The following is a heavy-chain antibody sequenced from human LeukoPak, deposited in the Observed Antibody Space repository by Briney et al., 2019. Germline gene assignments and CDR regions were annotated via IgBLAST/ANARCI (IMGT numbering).Heavy chain of an antibody. CDR2: ISYDGSNK. CDR1: GFTFSSYA. V-gene: IGHV3-30*01. Sequence: GGSLRLSCAASGFTFSSYAMHWVRQAPGKGLEWVAVISYDGSNKYYADSVKGRFTISRDNSKNTLYLQMNSLRAEDTAVYYCVVSGQDYYDSSGYNNWFDPWGQGTLVTVSS. J-gene: IGHJ5*02. D-gene: IGHD3-22*01. CDR3: VVSGQDYYDSSGYNNWFDP.